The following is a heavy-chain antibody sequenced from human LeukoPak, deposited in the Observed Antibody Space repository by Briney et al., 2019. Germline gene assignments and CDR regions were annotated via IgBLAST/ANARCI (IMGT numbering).Heavy chain of an antibody. CDR1: GFTFSSYA. CDR2: ISGSGGST. CDR3: AKARYYYGSGRSYYFDY. Sequence: GGSLRLSCAASGFTFSSYAMSWVRQAPGKGLEWVSAISGSGGSTYYADSVKGRFTISRDNSKNTLYLQMNSLRAEDTAVYYCAKARYYYGSGRSYYFDYWGQGTLVTVSS. D-gene: IGHD3-10*01. V-gene: IGHV3-23*01. J-gene: IGHJ4*02.